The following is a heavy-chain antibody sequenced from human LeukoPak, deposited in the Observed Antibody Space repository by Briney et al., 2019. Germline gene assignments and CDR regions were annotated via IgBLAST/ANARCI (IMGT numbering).Heavy chain of an antibody. V-gene: IGHV4-59*01. CDR2: IYYSGST. Sequence: SETLSLTCTVSGVSISSYYWSWIRQPPGKGLEWIAYIYYSGSTSYNPSLKSRVTISVDTSKNQFSLKLSSATAADTAVYYCARSYGYGMDVWGQGTTVTVSS. CDR3: ARSYGYGMDV. D-gene: IGHD4-17*01. CDR1: GVSISSYY. J-gene: IGHJ6*02.